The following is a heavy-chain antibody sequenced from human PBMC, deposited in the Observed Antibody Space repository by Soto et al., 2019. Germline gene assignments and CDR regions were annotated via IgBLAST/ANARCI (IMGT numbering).Heavy chain of an antibody. D-gene: IGHD3-10*01. CDR2: INPILSMS. CDR1: GDAFSFYT. V-gene: IGHV1-69*02. CDR3: ATSYGSGYRAFDY. J-gene: IGHJ4*02. Sequence: QVHLVQSGTEVKKPGSSVRVSCKASGDAFSFYTINWVRQAPGLGLEWMGRINPILSMSNYAQKFQGRVTITADKSTSTAYMDLSSLRSEDTAMYYCATSYGSGYRAFDYRGQGALVTVSS.